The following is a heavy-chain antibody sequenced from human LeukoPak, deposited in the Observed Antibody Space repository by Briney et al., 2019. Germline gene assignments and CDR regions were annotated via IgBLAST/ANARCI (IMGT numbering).Heavy chain of an antibody. V-gene: IGHV1-2*02. J-gene: IGHJ5*02. D-gene: IGHD6-13*01. CDR1: GYTFTGYY. CDR2: INPNSGGT. Sequence: ASVKVSCKASGYTFTGYYMHWVRQAPGQGLEWRGWINPNSGGTNYAQKFQGRVTMTRDTSISTAYMELSRLRSEDTAVYYCAREGRRIAAAGRGWFDPWGQGTLVTVSS. CDR3: AREGRRIAAAGRGWFDP.